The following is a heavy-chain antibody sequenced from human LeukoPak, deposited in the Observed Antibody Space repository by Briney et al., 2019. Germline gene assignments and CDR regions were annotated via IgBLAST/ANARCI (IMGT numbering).Heavy chain of an antibody. J-gene: IGHJ4*02. D-gene: IGHD3-3*01. Sequence: GGSLRLSCAASGFTFSSYWMSWVRQAPGKGLEWVANIKQDGSGKYYVDSVKGRFTISRDNAKNSLYLQMNSLRAEDAAVYYCARDHPYYDFWSGLYYFDYWGQGTLVTVSS. V-gene: IGHV3-7*01. CDR3: ARDHPYYDFWSGLYYFDY. CDR2: IKQDGSGK. CDR1: GFTFSSYW.